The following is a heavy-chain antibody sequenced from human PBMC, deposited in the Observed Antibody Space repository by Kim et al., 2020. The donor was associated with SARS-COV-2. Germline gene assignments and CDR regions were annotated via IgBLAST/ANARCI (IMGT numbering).Heavy chain of an antibody. CDR1: GGSISSYY. CDR3: ARGEGVADY. J-gene: IGHJ4*02. CDR2: IYYSGST. V-gene: IGHV4-59*01. D-gene: IGHD2-15*01. Sequence: SETLSLTCTVSGGSISSYYWSWIRQPPGKGLEWIGYIYYSGSTNYNPSLKSRVTISVDTSKNQFSLKLSSVTAADTAVYYRARGEGVADYWGQGTLVTVS.